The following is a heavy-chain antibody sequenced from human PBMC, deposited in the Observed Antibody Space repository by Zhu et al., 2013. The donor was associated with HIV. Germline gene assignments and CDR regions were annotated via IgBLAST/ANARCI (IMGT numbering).Heavy chain of an antibody. V-gene: IGHV1-2*02. Sequence: QVDLVQSGAEVKKPGASVKVSCKTSGYPFIGYYVHWVRQAPGQGLEWMGWINPNSGDTNYAQKFQGRVTMTRDTSISTAYMELSSLRSDDTAVYYCANYRSSEQHNWFDPGPGNPGHRLL. J-gene: IGHJ5*02. CDR2: INPNSGDT. CDR3: ANYRSSEQHNWFDP. D-gene: IGHD6-6*01. CDR1: GYPFIGYY.